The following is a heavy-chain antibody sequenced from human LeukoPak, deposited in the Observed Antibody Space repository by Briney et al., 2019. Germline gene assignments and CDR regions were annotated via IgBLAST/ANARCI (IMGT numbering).Heavy chain of an antibody. CDR3: AKVQSDRGEDYFDY. CDR1: GFTFSSYA. D-gene: IGHD3-16*01. V-gene: IGHV3-23*01. CDR2: ISGSVGST. Sequence: PGGSLRRSCAASGFTFSSYAISWVRQAPGKGLGWVSPISGSVGSTYYADSVKGRFTISRDNSKNTLYLQMNSLRGEDTAVYYCAKVQSDRGEDYFDYWGQGTLVTVSS. J-gene: IGHJ4*02.